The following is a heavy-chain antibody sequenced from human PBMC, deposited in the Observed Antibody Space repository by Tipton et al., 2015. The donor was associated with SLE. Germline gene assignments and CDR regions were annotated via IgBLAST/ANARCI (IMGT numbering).Heavy chain of an antibody. Sequence: TLSLTCAASGFTFSSYAMSWVRQAPGKGLEWIGEINHSGSTNYNPSLKSRVTISVDTSKNQFSLKLSSVTAADTAVYYCARDLREYGDAHFDYWGQGTLVTVSS. CDR2: INHSGST. J-gene: IGHJ4*02. V-gene: IGHV4-34*01. D-gene: IGHD4-17*01. CDR1: GFTFSSYA. CDR3: ARDLREYGDAHFDY.